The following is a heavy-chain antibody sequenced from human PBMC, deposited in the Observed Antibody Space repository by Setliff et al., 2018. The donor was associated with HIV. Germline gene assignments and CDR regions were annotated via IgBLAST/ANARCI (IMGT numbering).Heavy chain of an antibody. V-gene: IGHV4-59*08. CDR2: GHYSGNT. J-gene: IGHJ3*02. D-gene: IGHD1-26*01. Sequence: SETLSLTCTVSGVSITSYYWNWIRQPPGKGLEWIGYGHYSGNTKQNPSLRSRVTISVDTSKNQLSLTLYSVSAAGTAVYYCARWEAAQKAFDIWGHGTMVTVSS. CDR1: GVSITSYY. CDR3: ARWEAAQKAFDI.